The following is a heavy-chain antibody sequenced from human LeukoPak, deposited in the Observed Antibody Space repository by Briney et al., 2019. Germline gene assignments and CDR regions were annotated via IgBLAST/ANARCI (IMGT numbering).Heavy chain of an antibody. Sequence: GGSLRLSCAASGFSFRNYWMHWARQLPGKGLVWVSRVSSDGNTTGYADSVKGRFAISRDNAMNTLFLQMNSLRAEDTAVYYCVRSGYYFDSSGYYMADYWGQGTLVTVSS. J-gene: IGHJ4*02. CDR3: VRSGYYFDSSGYYMADY. CDR1: GFSFRNYW. V-gene: IGHV3-74*01. CDR2: VSSDGNTT. D-gene: IGHD3-22*01.